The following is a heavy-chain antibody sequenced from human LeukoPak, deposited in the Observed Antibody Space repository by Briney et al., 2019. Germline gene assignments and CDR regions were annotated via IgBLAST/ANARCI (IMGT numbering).Heavy chain of an antibody. CDR3: ASYSSSARSFDY. CDR1: GGSISSGGYS. V-gene: IGHV4-30-2*01. CDR2: IYHSGST. J-gene: IGHJ4*02. D-gene: IGHD6-6*01. Sequence: TLSLTCAVSGGSISSGGYSWSWIRQPPGKGLEWIGYIYHSGSTYYNPSLKSRVTISVDRSKNQFSLKLSSVTAAGTAVYYCASYSSSARSFDYWGQGTLVTVSS.